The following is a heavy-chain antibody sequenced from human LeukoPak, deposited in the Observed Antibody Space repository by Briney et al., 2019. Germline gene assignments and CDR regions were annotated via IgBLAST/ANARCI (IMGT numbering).Heavy chain of an antibody. CDR1: GGTFSSYA. D-gene: IGHD3-16*01. J-gene: IGHJ4*02. CDR2: IIPILGIA. Sequence: LRASVKVSCKASGGTFSSYAISWVRQAPGQGLEWMGRIIPILGIANYAQKLQGRVTMTTDTSTNTAYMELRSLRSDDTAVYYCAREGLGELTLDYWGQGTLVTVSS. V-gene: IGHV1-69*04. CDR3: AREGLGELTLDY.